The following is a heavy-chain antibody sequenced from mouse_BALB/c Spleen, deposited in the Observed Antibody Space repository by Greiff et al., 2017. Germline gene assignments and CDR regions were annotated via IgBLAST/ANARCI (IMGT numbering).Heavy chain of an antibody. CDR3: GGLRPGRDY. J-gene: IGHJ4*01. Sequence: QVTLKVCGPGILQPSQTLSLTCSFSGFSLSTSGMGVSWIRQPSGKGLEWLAHIYWDDDKRYNPSLKSRLTISKDTSSNQVFLKITSVDTADTATYYCGGLRPGRDYWGQGTSVTVSS. V-gene: IGHV8-12*01. CDR2: IYWDDDK. D-gene: IGHD2-4*01. CDR1: GFSLSTSGMG.